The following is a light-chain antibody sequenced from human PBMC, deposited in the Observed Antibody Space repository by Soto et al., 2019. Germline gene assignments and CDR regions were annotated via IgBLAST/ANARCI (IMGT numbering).Light chain of an antibody. V-gene: IGKV1-5*03. Sequence: DIPMTQSPSTLSASVGDRVTIICRASQSISSWLAWYQQKPGKAPKLLIYKASSLESGVPSRFSGSGSGTEFTLTISRLQPDDFATYYCQQYNTYAWTFGQGTKVEIK. CDR2: KAS. CDR1: QSISSW. CDR3: QQYNTYAWT. J-gene: IGKJ1*01.